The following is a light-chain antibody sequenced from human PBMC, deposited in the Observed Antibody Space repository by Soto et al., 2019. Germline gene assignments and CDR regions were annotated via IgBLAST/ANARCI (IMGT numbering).Light chain of an antibody. V-gene: IGKV3-15*01. Sequence: ILTTQSPATLSVSPGERAALSCRASQSVSYNLAWYQQKPGQAPRLLIYDASTRATGIPARFSGSGSGTEFTLTISGLQSEDFAVYYCQQYNNWPPWTFGQGTKVEIK. J-gene: IGKJ1*01. CDR1: QSVSYN. CDR2: DAS. CDR3: QQYNNWPPWT.